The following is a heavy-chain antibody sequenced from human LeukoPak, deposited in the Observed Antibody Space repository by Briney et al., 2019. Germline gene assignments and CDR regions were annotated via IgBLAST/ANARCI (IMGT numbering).Heavy chain of an antibody. Sequence: SETLSLTCAVYGGSFSGYYWSWIRQPPGKGLEWIGEINHSGSTNYNPSLKSRVTISVDTSKNQFSLKLSSVTAADTAVYYCARDLFGGPHQLPMANRGWYFDLWGRGTLVTVSS. V-gene: IGHV4-34*01. CDR1: GGSFSGYY. CDR3: ARDLFGGPHQLPMANRGWYFDL. J-gene: IGHJ2*01. D-gene: IGHD2-2*01. CDR2: INHSGST.